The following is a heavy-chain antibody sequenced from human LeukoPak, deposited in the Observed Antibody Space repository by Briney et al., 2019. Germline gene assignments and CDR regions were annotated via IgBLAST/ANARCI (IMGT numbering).Heavy chain of an antibody. CDR3: AKRGYCSSTSCYGRRAFDI. CDR1: GFTFSSNG. D-gene: IGHD2-2*01. J-gene: IGHJ3*02. Sequence: GGSLRLSCAASGFTFSSNGMHWVRQAPGKGLEWVAVISYDGSNKYYADSVKGRFTISRDNSKNTLYLQMNSLRAEDTAVYYCAKRGYCSSTSCYGRRAFDIWGQGTMVTVSS. CDR2: ISYDGSNK. V-gene: IGHV3-30*18.